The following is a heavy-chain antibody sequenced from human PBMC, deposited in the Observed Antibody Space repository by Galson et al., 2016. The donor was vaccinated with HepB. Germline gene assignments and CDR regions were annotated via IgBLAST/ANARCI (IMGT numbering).Heavy chain of an antibody. CDR1: GFTFSDFY. J-gene: IGHJ5*02. CDR2: ISTRGGTI. D-gene: IGHD3-3*01. CDR3: ARDFGWFDP. V-gene: IGHV3-11*04. Sequence: SLRLSCAASGFTFSDFYMSWIRQAPGKAPQWVSFISTRGGTIYYADSVKGRFTISRDNDKNSLYLQMNSLRAEDTAVYYCARDFGWFDPWGQGTLVTVSS.